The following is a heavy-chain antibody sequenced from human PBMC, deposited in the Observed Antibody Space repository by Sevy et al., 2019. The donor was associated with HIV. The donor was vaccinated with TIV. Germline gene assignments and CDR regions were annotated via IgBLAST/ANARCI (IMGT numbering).Heavy chain of an antibody. CDR1: GYTLNQLS. CDR2: FDPEDGEI. Sequence: ASVKVSCKVSGYTLNQLSMHWVRQAAGKGLEWMGSFDPEDGEIAYAQKFQGRVTMTEDTSMDTAYMELSSLRSEDTAVYYCATTKDYYESSGSPVDYWGQGTLVTVSS. CDR3: ATTKDYYESSGSPVDY. V-gene: IGHV1-24*01. D-gene: IGHD3-22*01. J-gene: IGHJ4*02.